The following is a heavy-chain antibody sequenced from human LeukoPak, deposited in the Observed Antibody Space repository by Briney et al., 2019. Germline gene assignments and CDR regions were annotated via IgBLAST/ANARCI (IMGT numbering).Heavy chain of an antibody. D-gene: IGHD7-27*01. CDR3: AKLGMEDYFDY. V-gene: IGHV3-23*01. CDR2: ISGSGGST. CDR1: GFTFSSYA. Sequence: GGSLRLSCAASGFTFSSYAMSWVRQAPGKGLEWVSAISGSGGSTYYADSVKGRFTISSDNSKNTLYLKMNSLRDEDTAVYYCAKLGMEDYFDYWGQGTLVTVSS. J-gene: IGHJ4*02.